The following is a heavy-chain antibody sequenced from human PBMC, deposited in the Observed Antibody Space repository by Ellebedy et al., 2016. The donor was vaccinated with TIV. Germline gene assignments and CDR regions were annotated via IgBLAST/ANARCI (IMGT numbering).Heavy chain of an antibody. CDR1: GFTFSTYA. V-gene: IGHV3-30-3*01. CDR2: IAFDGSNE. J-gene: IGHJ4*02. CDR3: ARVGCSSTSCSGRNDY. Sequence: GESLKISCAASGFTFSTYAMHWVRQAPGKGLEWVALIAFDGSNEYYADSVKGRFTISRDNSKDTLYLQMYRLRPEDTAVYHCARVGCSSTSCSGRNDYWGQGTLVTVSS. D-gene: IGHD2-2*01.